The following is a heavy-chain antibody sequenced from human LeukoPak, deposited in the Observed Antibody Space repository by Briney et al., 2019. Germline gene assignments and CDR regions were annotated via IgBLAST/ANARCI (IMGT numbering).Heavy chain of an antibody. Sequence: KPSETLSLTCAVSDYSISSGDYWGWIRQPPGKGLGWIGSVYHSGSTHYSPSLKSRVTISVDTSKNQFSLKLSSVTAADTAVYYCARNDSSGYFDYWGQGTLVTVSS. CDR2: VYHSGST. CDR1: DYSISSGDY. J-gene: IGHJ4*02. D-gene: IGHD3-22*01. V-gene: IGHV4-38-2*01. CDR3: ARNDSSGYFDY.